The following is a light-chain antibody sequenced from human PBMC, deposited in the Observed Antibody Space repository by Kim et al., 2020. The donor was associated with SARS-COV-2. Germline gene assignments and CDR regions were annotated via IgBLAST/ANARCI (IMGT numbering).Light chain of an antibody. CDR3: SSYTSRNTWV. V-gene: IGLV2-18*02. CDR1: TSAFGTSNR. CDR2: GVS. Sequence: GQSATLSCTGTTSAFGTSNRVSWYHHPPGTSPKLSVYGVSNRPSGVPGRFAGSKSGTAASLNISGLQAEDEADYYCSSYTSRNTWVFGGGTQLTVL. J-gene: IGLJ3*02.